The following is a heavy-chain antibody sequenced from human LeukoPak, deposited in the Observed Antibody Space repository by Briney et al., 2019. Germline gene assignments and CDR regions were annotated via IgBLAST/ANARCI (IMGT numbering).Heavy chain of an antibody. CDR1: GFTFSSYW. J-gene: IGHJ6*03. Sequence: GGSLRLSCAASGFTFSSYWMSWVRQAPGKGLEWVANIKQDGSEKYYVDSVKGRFTISRDNAKNSLYLQMNSLRAEDTAVYYCATSYGSGSYYNVRGDYYYMDVWGKGTTVTVSS. D-gene: IGHD3-10*01. CDR2: IKQDGSEK. V-gene: IGHV3-7*01. CDR3: ATSYGSGSYYNVRGDYYYMDV.